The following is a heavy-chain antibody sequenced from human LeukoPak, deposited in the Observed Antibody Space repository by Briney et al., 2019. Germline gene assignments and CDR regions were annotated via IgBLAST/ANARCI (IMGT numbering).Heavy chain of an antibody. J-gene: IGHJ3*02. Sequence: GESLKISCKGSGYSFTSYWIGWVRQMPGKGLEWMGIIYPGDSDTRYSPSFQGQVTISADKSISTAYLPWSSLKASDTAMYYCARGVYYDFWSGYPVDIWGQGTMVTVSS. CDR1: GYSFTSYW. D-gene: IGHD3-3*01. CDR2: IYPGDSDT. CDR3: ARGVYYDFWSGYPVDI. V-gene: IGHV5-51*01.